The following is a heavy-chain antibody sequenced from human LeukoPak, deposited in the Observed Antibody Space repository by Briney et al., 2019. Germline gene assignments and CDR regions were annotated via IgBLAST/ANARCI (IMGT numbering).Heavy chain of an antibody. Sequence: PGGSLRLSCAASGFTFSSYSMNWVRQAPGKGLEWVSSISSSSSYIYYADSVKGRFTISRDNAKNSLYLQMNSLRAEDTAVYYCARVSYYYDSSGYSPGMDVWGKGTTVTVSS. J-gene: IGHJ6*04. D-gene: IGHD3-22*01. CDR3: ARVSYYYDSSGYSPGMDV. V-gene: IGHV3-21*01. CDR1: GFTFSSYS. CDR2: ISSSSSYI.